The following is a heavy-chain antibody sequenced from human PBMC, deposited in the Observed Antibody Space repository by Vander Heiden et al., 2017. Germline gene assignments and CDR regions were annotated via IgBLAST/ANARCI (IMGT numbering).Heavy chain of an antibody. CDR3: ARGVLDYDREIYYYYYGMDV. CDR1: GFTFSSYG. J-gene: IGHJ6*02. CDR2: IWYDGSNK. Sequence: QVQLVESGGGVVQPGRSLRLSCAASGFTFSSYGMHGVRQAPGKGLEWVAVIWYDGSNKYYADSVKGRFTISRDNSKNTLYLQMNSLRAEDTAVYYCARGVLDYDREIYYYYYGMDVWGQGTTVTVSS. V-gene: IGHV3-33*01. D-gene: IGHD3-22*01.